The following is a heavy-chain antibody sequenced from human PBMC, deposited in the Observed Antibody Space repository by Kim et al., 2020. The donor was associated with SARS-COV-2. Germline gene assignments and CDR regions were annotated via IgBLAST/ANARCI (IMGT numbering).Heavy chain of an antibody. Sequence: SETLSLTCTVSGGSVSSGSYYWSWIRQPPGKGLEWIGYIYYSGSTNYNPSLKSRVTISVDTSKNQFSLKLSSVTAADTAVYYCARDRGSYWFRFDPWGQG. CDR3: ARDRGSYWFRFDP. D-gene: IGHD1-26*01. CDR2: IYYSGST. V-gene: IGHV4-61*01. J-gene: IGHJ5*02. CDR1: GGSVSSGSYY.